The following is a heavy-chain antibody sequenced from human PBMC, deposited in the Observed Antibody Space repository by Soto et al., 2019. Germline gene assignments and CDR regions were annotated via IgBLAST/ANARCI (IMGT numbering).Heavy chain of an antibody. CDR2: ISSSGSTI. V-gene: IGHV3-11*01. D-gene: IGHD3-22*01. Sequence: PGGSLRLSCAASGFTFSDYYMSWIRQAPGKGLEWVSYISSSGSTIYYADSVKGRFTISRDNAKNSLYLQMNSLRAEDTAVYYCARGYDSSGYPYYYYYGMDVWGQGTTVTVSS. CDR1: GFTFSDYY. CDR3: ARGYDSSGYPYYYYYGMDV. J-gene: IGHJ6*02.